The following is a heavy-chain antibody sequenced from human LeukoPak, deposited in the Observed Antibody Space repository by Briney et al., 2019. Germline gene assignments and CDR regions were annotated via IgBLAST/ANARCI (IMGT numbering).Heavy chain of an antibody. CDR1: GYTFTSYD. V-gene: IGHV1-8*03. CDR2: MNPNSGNT. J-gene: IGHJ4*02. D-gene: IGHD5-12*01. Sequence: ASVKVSCKASGYTFTSYDINWVRQATGQGLEWMGWMNPNSGNTGYAQKFQGRVTITRNTSISTAYMELSSLRSEDTAVYYCARDTVATIEFDYWGQGTLVTVSS. CDR3: ARDTVATIEFDY.